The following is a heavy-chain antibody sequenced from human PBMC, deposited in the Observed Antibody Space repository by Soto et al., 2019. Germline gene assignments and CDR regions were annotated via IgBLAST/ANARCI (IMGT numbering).Heavy chain of an antibody. D-gene: IGHD4-4*01. CDR3: AKHVAVTIEGAFFDY. Sequence: EVQLLESGGGLVQPGGSLRLSCAASGFTFSSYAMSWVRQAPGKGLEWVSAISGSGGSTYYADSVKGRFTISRDHSKNTPYLQMNSLRADDTAVYYCAKHVAVTIEGAFFDYWGQGTLVTVSS. CDR2: ISGSGGST. CDR1: GFTFSSYA. J-gene: IGHJ4*02. V-gene: IGHV3-23*01.